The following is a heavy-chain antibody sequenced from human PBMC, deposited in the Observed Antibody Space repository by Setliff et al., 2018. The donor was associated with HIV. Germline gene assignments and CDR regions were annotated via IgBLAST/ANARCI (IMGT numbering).Heavy chain of an antibody. J-gene: IGHJ4*02. D-gene: IGHD7-27*01. V-gene: IGHV1-69*10. Sequence: VASVKVSCKTSGGSFRTSVISWVRQAPGQGLEWVGGILPFLGMGDFAQKFQGRVTITADESTSTAYMELSSLRSEDTAVYYCARVNWGSGIYYFDYWGQGTLVTVSS. CDR3: ARVNWGSGIYYFDY. CDR1: GGSFRTSV. CDR2: ILPFLGMG.